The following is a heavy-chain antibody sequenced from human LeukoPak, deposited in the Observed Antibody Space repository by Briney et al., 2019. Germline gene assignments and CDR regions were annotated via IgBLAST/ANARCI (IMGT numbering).Heavy chain of an antibody. CDR3: ARSQLLRYFDWLRPLSYAFDI. D-gene: IGHD3-9*01. CDR2: ISAYNGNT. V-gene: IGHV1-18*01. J-gene: IGHJ3*02. CDR1: GYTFTSYG. Sequence: GASVKVSCKASGYTFTSYGINWVRQAPGQGLEWMGWISAYNGNTNYAQKLQGRVTMTTDTSTSTAYMELRSLRSDDTAVYYCARSQLLRYFDWLRPLSYAFDIWGQGTMVTVSS.